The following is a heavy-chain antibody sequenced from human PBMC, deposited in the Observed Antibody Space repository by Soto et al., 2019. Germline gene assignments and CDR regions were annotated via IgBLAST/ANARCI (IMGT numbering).Heavy chain of an antibody. D-gene: IGHD6-13*01. CDR2: VFYSGST. CDR1: GGSISSSSYY. Sequence: PSETLSLTCTVSGGSISSSSYYWGWIRQPPGKGLEWIGGVFYSGSTYYNPSLESRVTISVDTSKNQFSLKLSSVTAADTAVYYCARQSSRRPRFDPWGQGTLVTVSS. CDR3: ARQSSRRPRFDP. J-gene: IGHJ5*02. V-gene: IGHV4-39*01.